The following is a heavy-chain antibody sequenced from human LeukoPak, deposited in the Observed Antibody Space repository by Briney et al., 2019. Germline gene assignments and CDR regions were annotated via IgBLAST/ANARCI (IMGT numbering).Heavy chain of an antibody. Sequence: GGCLRLSCAASGHTVSNNDTSWVRQARGKGLEWVSVIYSGGSTYYADSVKGRFTISRDNSKNTLYLQMNSLRAEDTAVYYCARGDGYNSLDYWGQGTLVTVSS. D-gene: IGHD5-24*01. V-gene: IGHV3-53*01. J-gene: IGHJ4*02. CDR1: GHTVSNND. CDR3: ARGDGYNSLDY. CDR2: IYSGGST.